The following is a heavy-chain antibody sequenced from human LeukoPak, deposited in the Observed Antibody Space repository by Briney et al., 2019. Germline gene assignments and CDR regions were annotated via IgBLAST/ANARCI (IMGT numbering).Heavy chain of an antibody. CDR2: IYYSGST. V-gene: IGHV4-59*01. Sequence: SETLSLTCTVSGGSISSYYWSWIRQPPGKGLEWIGSIYYSGSTNYNPSLKSRVTISVDTSKNQFSLKLSSVTAADTAVYYCARYRGRGYIAVAPGTWFDPWGQGTLVTVSS. CDR1: GGSISSYY. J-gene: IGHJ5*02. CDR3: ARYRGRGYIAVAPGTWFDP. D-gene: IGHD6-19*01.